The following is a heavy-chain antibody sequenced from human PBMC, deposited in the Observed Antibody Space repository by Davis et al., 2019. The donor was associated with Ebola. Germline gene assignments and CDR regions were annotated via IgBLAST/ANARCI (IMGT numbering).Heavy chain of an antibody. V-gene: IGHV3-21*01. CDR2: ISSTSNYV. J-gene: IGHJ4*02. Sequence: GGSLRLSCAASGFTFRSYSMNWVRQAPGKGLEWVSSISSTSNYVYYADSVKGRFTISRDNAKNSLYLQMNSLTAEDTAVYYCARSRGFDPDYWGQGTLVTVSS. CDR3: ARSRGFDPDY. D-gene: IGHD5-12*01. CDR1: GFTFRSYS.